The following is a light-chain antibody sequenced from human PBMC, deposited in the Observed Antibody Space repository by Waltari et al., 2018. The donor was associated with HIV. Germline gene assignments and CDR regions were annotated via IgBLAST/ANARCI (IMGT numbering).Light chain of an antibody. Sequence: QSTLTQPVSVSGSPGQSITIPCTGTSSDVFNYNYVSWYQQHPYRAPKLMIYEVSNRPSGVSNRFAGSKSGNTASLTISGLQAEDEADYYCSSYTRSSTYVFGTGTKVTVL. CDR1: SSDVFNYNY. J-gene: IGLJ1*01. CDR2: EVS. CDR3: SSYTRSSTYV. V-gene: IGLV2-14*01.